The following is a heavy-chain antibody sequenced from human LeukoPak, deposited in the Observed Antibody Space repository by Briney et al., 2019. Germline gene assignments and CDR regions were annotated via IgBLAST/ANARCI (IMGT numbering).Heavy chain of an antibody. Sequence: ASVKVSCKASGYTFTSYDINWVRQATGQGLEWMGWMNPNSGNTGYAQKFQGRVTITRNTSISTAYMELSSLRSEDTAVYYCARGRFSIVGATTYYFDYWGQGTLVTVSS. D-gene: IGHD1-26*01. CDR3: ARGRFSIVGATTYYFDY. J-gene: IGHJ4*02. CDR1: GYTFTSYD. CDR2: MNPNSGNT. V-gene: IGHV1-8*03.